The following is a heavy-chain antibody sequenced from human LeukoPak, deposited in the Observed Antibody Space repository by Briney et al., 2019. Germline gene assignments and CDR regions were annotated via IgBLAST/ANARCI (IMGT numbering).Heavy chain of an antibody. CDR3: AADRGDYSGSYWTAFDI. CDR1: EYTLTELS. V-gene: IGHV1-24*01. CDR2: FDPEDGEI. J-gene: IGHJ3*02. Sequence: ASVKVSCKVSEYTLTELSMHWGRHAPGKGLEWLGGFDPEDGEIIYAQKFQGRVTMSDDTSTDTAYMELGSLRSDDTAVYYCAADRGDYSGSYWTAFDIWGQGTMVTVSS. D-gene: IGHD1-26*01.